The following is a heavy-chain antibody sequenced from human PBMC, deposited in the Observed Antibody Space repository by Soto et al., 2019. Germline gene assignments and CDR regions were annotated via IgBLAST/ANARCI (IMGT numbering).Heavy chain of an antibody. D-gene: IGHD3-22*01. CDR2: INPSSGGT. V-gene: IGHV1-2*04. J-gene: IGHJ6*03. CDR3: ARGGTVVTTASYYYFYMDV. CDR1: GYSFAAYY. Sequence: ASLQVSCKASGYSFAAYYIHSVRHSPGQGLEWMGWINPSSGGTHFAQKFQGWVTLTRDTSINTAYMELGSLKSDDTAVYYCARGGTVVTTASYYYFYMDVWGKGTTVTVSS.